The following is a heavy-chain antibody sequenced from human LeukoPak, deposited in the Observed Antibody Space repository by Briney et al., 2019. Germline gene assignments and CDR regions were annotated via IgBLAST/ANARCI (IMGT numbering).Heavy chain of an antibody. J-gene: IGHJ4*02. CDR3: ARQGGVAGIYYFDY. Sequence: PSETLSLTCTVSGGSISSHYWSWIRQPPGKGLEWIGYIYYSGSTNYNPSLKSRVTISVDTSKNQFSLKLSSVTAADTAVYYCARQGGVAGIYYFDYWGQGTLVTVSS. V-gene: IGHV4-59*08. CDR1: GGSISSHY. CDR2: IYYSGST. D-gene: IGHD6-19*01.